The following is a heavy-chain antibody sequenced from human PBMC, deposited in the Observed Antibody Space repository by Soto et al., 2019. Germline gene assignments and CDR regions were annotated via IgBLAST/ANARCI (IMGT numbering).Heavy chain of an antibody. CDR1: GFTISNAW. CDR3: IAGVVEGV. J-gene: IGHJ6*04. D-gene: IGHD2-15*01. Sequence: EVQLVESGGGVVYPGGSLRLSCAASGFTISNAWMNWVRQAPGKGLEWVGRIKTNAEGGTTADAATVKGSFTVSRDESRTTLYLKMSILKTEDTAVYYCIAGVVEGVGGRGTTLTVPP. V-gene: IGHV3-15*07. CDR2: IKTNAEGGTT.